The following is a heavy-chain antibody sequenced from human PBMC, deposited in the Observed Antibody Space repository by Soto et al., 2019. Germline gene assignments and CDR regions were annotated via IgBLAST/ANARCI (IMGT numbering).Heavy chain of an antibody. V-gene: IGHV4-31*03. CDR1: GGSISSGAYY. J-gene: IGHJ4*02. CDR3: ARAYDSSGYCGGLDFDS. CDR2: IYYSGST. Sequence: QVQLQESGPGLVKPSQTMSLTCSFSGGSISSGAYYWGWIRQHPGKGLEWIGYIYYSGSTYYNPSLKSRITISVDTSKNQFALKMISVTPADTAVYYCARAYDSSGYCGGLDFDSWGQGTQVTVSS. D-gene: IGHD3-22*01.